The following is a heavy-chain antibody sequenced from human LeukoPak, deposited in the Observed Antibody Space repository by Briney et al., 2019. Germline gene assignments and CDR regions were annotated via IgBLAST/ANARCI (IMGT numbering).Heavy chain of an antibody. V-gene: IGHV4-59*01. D-gene: IGHD3-22*01. J-gene: IGHJ3*02. CDR3: ARDSYDGSPGAFDI. CDR1: GGSISSYY. CDR2: IYYSGST. Sequence: SETLSLTCTVSGGSISSYYWSWIRQPPGKGLEWIGYIYYSGSTNYNPSLKSRVTISVDTPKNQFSLKLSSVTAADTAVYYCARDSYDGSPGAFDIWGQGTMVTVSS.